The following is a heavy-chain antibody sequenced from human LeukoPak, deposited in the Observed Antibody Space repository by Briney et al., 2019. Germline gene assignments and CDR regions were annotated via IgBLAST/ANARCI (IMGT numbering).Heavy chain of an antibody. CDR2: TYYRSKWYN. Sequence: SQTLSLTCVVTGDSVSSKNGAWNWIRQSPSRGLEWLGRTYYRSKWYNDYAESMEGRMTISQDTSKNQYSLHLNSVTPDDTAVYYCARDFGTTGWHTFDYWGQGTLVTVSS. CDR3: ARDFGTTGWHTFDY. CDR1: GDSVSSKNGA. J-gene: IGHJ4*02. D-gene: IGHD6-19*01. V-gene: IGHV6-1*01.